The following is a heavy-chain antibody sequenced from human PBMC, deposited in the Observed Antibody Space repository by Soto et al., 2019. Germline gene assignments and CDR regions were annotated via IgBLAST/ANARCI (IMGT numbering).Heavy chain of an antibody. J-gene: IGHJ5*02. CDR2: ISSSSSTI. V-gene: IGHV3-48*01. Sequence: EVQLVESGGGLVQPGGSLRLSCAASGFTFSSYSMNWVRQAPGKGLEWVSYISSSSSTIYYADSVKGRFTISRENAKNSRYLQMNSLRAEDTAVYYCAREEGLLNWFDPWGREPWSPSPQ. CDR3: AREEGLLNWFDP. CDR1: GFTFSSYS. D-gene: IGHD1-26*01.